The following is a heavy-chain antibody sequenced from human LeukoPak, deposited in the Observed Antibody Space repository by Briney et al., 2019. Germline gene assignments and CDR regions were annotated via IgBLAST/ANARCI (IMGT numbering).Heavy chain of an antibody. D-gene: IGHD3-10*01. Sequence: ASVKVSCKASGYTFTSYYMHWVRQAPGQGLEWMGIINPSGGSTSYAQKFQGRVTMTRDTSISTAYMELSRLRSDDTAVYYCARGPRITMVRGVIGYFDYWGQGTLVTVSS. CDR1: GYTFTSYY. V-gene: IGHV1-46*01. CDR2: INPSGGST. CDR3: ARGPRITMVRGVIGYFDY. J-gene: IGHJ4*02.